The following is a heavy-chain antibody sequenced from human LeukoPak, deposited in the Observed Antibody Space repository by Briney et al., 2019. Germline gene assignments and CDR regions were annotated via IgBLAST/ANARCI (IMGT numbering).Heavy chain of an antibody. Sequence: PSETLSLTCTVSAASISSGSYYWSWIRQPAGKGLEWIGRIYTSGNTNYNPSLKSRVTISVDTSKNQFSLRLSSVAAADTAVYYCARLVRGKDSSGYYRGYFDSWGQGALVTVSS. CDR2: IYTSGNT. CDR1: AASISSGSYY. CDR3: ARLVRGKDSSGYYRGYFDS. J-gene: IGHJ4*02. D-gene: IGHD3-22*01. V-gene: IGHV4-61*02.